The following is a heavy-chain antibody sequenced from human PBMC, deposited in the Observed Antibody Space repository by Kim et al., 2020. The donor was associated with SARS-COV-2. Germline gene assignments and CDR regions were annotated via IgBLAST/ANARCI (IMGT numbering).Heavy chain of an antibody. CDR1: GYTFTSYA. CDR2: INAGNGNT. D-gene: IGHD3-10*01. CDR3: ARDQELWFGEGLSGMDV. Sequence: ASVKVSCKASGYTFTSYAMHWVRQAPGQRLEWMGWINAGNGNTKYSQKFQGRVTITRDTSASTAYMELSSLRSEDTAVYYCARDQELWFGEGLSGMDVWGQGTTVTVSS. J-gene: IGHJ6*02. V-gene: IGHV1-3*01.